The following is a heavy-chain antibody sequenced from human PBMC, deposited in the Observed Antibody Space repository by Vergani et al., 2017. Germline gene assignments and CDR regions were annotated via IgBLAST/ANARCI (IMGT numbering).Heavy chain of an antibody. Sequence: EVQLVQSGAEVKKPGESLKISCKGSGYSFTSYWIGWVRQMPGKGLEWMGIIYPGDSDTRYSPSFQGQVTISADKSISTAYLQWSSLKASDTAMYYCARHAKRGCSSTSSYLDYYYYMDVWGKGTTVTVSS. CDR1: GYSFTSYW. CDR3: ARHAKRGCSSTSSYLDYYYYMDV. D-gene: IGHD2-2*01. CDR2: IYPGDSDT. J-gene: IGHJ6*03. V-gene: IGHV5-51*01.